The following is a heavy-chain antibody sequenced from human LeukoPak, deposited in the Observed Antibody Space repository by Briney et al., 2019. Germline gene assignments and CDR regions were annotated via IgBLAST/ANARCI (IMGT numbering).Heavy chain of an antibody. CDR1: GFTFSNYW. D-gene: IGHD6-19*01. J-gene: IGHJ4*02. Sequence: AGGSLRLSCAASGFTFSNYWMSWVRQAPGKGLEWVANIKQDGSEKYFVDSVKGQFTISRDNAKNSLYLQINSLRAEDTAVYYCGRYGASTNPSSGWYGIDYWGQGTLVTVSS. CDR2: IKQDGSEK. V-gene: IGHV3-7*01. CDR3: GRYGASTNPSSGWYGIDY.